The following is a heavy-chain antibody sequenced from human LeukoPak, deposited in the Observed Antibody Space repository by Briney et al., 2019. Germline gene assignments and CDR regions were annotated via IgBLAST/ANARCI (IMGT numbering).Heavy chain of an antibody. CDR3: ARDPYYGSGRRYGMDV. Sequence: ASVKASCKPSRYTFTGYYMHSVRQAPGQGREWMGWINPNSGGTNYAQKFQGRVTMTRDTSMSTAYMELSRLRSDDTAVYYCARDPYYGSGRRYGMDVWGQGTTVTVSS. D-gene: IGHD3-10*01. CDR2: INPNSGGT. V-gene: IGHV1-2*02. CDR1: RYTFTGYY. J-gene: IGHJ6*02.